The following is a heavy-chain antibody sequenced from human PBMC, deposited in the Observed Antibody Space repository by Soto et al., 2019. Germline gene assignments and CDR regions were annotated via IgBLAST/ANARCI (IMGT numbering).Heavy chain of an antibody. CDR3: ARVSASGWHVNGRDYFDS. D-gene: IGHD6-19*01. CDR2: ISSREVTV. J-gene: IGHJ4*02. Sequence: QVQLVESGGGLVKPGGSLRLSCAASGFTFSNYYMTWIRQAPGKGLECLSYISSREVTVYYADSVKGRFTISRDNTKNSLYLQMTTLRAEDTAVYYCARVSASGWHVNGRDYFDSWGQGTLVTVSS. CDR1: GFTFSNYY. V-gene: IGHV3-11*01.